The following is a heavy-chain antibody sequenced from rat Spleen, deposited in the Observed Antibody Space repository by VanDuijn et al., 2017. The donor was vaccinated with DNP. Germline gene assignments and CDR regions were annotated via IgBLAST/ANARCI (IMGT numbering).Heavy chain of an antibody. V-gene: IGHV2S12*01. CDR3: SREGQPYYSMDA. CDR1: GFSLTNYA. CDR2: VSSGGNT. Sequence: QVQLKESGPGLVQPSQTLSLTCTVSGFSLTNYAVGWVRQPPGKGLEWIAAVSSGGNTYYNSGLKSRLSLTRDTSKNQVFLKMNSLQIEDTATYFCSREGQPYYSMDAWGQGTSVTVSS. D-gene: IGHD1-1*01. J-gene: IGHJ4*01.